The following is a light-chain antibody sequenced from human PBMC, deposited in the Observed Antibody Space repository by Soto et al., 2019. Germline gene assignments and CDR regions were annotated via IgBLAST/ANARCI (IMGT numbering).Light chain of an antibody. CDR3: HSYATSLSAVV. J-gene: IGLJ2*01. CDR2: GNN. CDR1: NSNIGAGYD. Sequence: QSVLTQPPSVSGAPGQRITISCTGSNSNIGAGYDVHWYQQLPGTAPKVLIYGNNNRPSGVPDRFSASTSGTSASLAVTGLQAEDEADYYCHSYATSLSAVVFGGGTKLTVL. V-gene: IGLV1-40*01.